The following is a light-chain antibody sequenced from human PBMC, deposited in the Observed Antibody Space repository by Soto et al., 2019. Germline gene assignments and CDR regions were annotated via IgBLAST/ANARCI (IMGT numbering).Light chain of an antibody. V-gene: IGLV2-23*02. CDR3: SLYASTNTFM. Sequence: QSVLTQPASVSGSPGQSITISRTGTSSDIGRYNLVSWYQQHPGKPPKLMIYEATKRPSGVSNRFSGSKSGNTASLTISGLQAEDEADYYCSLYASTNTFMFGGGTKLTVL. CDR1: SSDIGRYNL. J-gene: IGLJ3*02. CDR2: EAT.